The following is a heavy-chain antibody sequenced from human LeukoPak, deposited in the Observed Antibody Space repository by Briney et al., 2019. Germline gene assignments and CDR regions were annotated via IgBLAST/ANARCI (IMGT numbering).Heavy chain of an antibody. CDR1: GGSFSGYY. CDR3: ARATPGSSWYYYYYYYMDV. CDR2: INHSGST. Sequence: SETLSLTCAVYGGSFSGYYWSWIRQPPGKGLEWIGEINHSGSTNYNPSLKSRVTISVDTSKSQFSLKLSSVTAADTAVYYCARATPGSSWYYYYYYYMDVWGKGTTVTVSS. D-gene: IGHD6-13*01. J-gene: IGHJ6*03. V-gene: IGHV4-34*01.